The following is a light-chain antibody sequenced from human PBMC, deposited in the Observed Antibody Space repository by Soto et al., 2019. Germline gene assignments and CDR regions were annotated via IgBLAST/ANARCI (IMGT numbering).Light chain of an antibody. Sequence: EIVLTQSPATLSLSPGERATLSCRASQSVSSYLAWYQQKPGQAPRLLIYEAFNRATGIPARFSGSGSGTDFTLTINSLEPEDIAVYYCQQRSNWPPLTFGGGTKVEIK. CDR1: QSVSSY. J-gene: IGKJ4*01. CDR3: QQRSNWPPLT. V-gene: IGKV3-11*01. CDR2: EAF.